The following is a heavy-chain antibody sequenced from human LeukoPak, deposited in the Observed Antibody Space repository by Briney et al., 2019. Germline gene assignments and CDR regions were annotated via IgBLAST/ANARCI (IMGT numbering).Heavy chain of an antibody. J-gene: IGHJ4*02. D-gene: IGHD3-22*01. CDR1: GGSFSGYY. CDR3: ARGWNYYDSNFDY. CDR2: INHSGST. Sequence: PSETLSLTCAVYGGSFSGYYWSWIRQPPGKGLEWIGEINHSGSTNYNPSLKSRVTISVDTSKNQFSLKLSSVTAADTAVYYRARGWNYYDSNFDYWDQGTLVTVSS. V-gene: IGHV4-34*01.